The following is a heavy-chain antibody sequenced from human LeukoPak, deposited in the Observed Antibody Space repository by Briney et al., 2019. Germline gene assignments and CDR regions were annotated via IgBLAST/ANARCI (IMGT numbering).Heavy chain of an antibody. CDR3: ARDLGGATTTSDY. Sequence: GASVKVSCKASVYTFTGYYMHWVRQAPGQGLEWMGWINPNSGGTNYAQKFQGRVTMTRDTSISTAYMELSRLRSDDTAVYYCARDLGGATTTSDYWGQGTLVTVSS. D-gene: IGHD1-26*01. CDR2: INPNSGGT. CDR1: VYTFTGYY. V-gene: IGHV1-2*02. J-gene: IGHJ4*02.